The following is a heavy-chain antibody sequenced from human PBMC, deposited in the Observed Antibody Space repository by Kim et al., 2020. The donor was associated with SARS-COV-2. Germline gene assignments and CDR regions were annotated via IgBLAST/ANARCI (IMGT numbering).Heavy chain of an antibody. D-gene: IGHD6-13*01. CDR2: IYYSGST. CDR1: GGSISSYY. J-gene: IGHJ5*02. Sequence: SETLSLTCTVSGGSISSYYWSWIRQPPGKGLEWIGYIYYSGSTNYNPSLKSRVTISVDTSKNQLSLKLSSVTAADTAVYYCARARYSSSWYPAFWFDPWGQGTLVTVSS. CDR3: ARARYSSSWYPAFWFDP. V-gene: IGHV4-59*13.